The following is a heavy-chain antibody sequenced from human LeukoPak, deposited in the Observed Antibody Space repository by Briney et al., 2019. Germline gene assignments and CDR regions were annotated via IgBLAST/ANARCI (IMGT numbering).Heavy chain of an antibody. D-gene: IGHD3-22*01. CDR1: GYTFTSYA. Sequence: ASVKVSCKASGYTFTSYAMNWVRQAPGQGLEWMGWINTNTGNPTYAQGFTGRFVFSLDTSVSTAYLQISSLKAEDTAVYYCARTWQDYYDSSGYYPNWFDPWGQGTLVTVSS. J-gene: IGHJ5*02. CDR2: INTNTGNP. V-gene: IGHV7-4-1*02. CDR3: ARTWQDYYDSSGYYPNWFDP.